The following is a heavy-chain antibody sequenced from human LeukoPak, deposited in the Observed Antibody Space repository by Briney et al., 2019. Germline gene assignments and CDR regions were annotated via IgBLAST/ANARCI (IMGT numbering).Heavy chain of an antibody. D-gene: IGHD3-10*01. CDR3: VSFDYSDSGSYYSTDL. V-gene: IGHV3-43*01. CDR1: GVTFENYN. J-gene: IGHJ2*01. Sequence: GGALRLSCAASGVTFENYNMHWVRQPPGKSLEGGALISCHGGITYYVYSVNGPFTISRDNRKNSLYLQMNSPSTEATALYYCVSFDYSDSGSYYSTDLWGRGTLVTVSS. CDR2: ISCHGGIT.